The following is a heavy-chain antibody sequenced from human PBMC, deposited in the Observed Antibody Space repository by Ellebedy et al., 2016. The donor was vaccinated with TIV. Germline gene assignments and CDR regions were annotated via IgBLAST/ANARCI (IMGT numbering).Heavy chain of an antibody. Sequence: PGGSLRLSCAAAGFAFSNYRMSWVRQAPGKGLEWVANIKQDGSVDSEEGRFIISRDNAKNSLYLRINSPRAEDTAVYYCARAVSSSWYFDLWGRGTLVTVSS. J-gene: IGHJ2*01. D-gene: IGHD2/OR15-2a*01. CDR3: ARAVSSSWYFDL. CDR2: IKQDGS. CDR1: GFAFSNYR. V-gene: IGHV3-7*03.